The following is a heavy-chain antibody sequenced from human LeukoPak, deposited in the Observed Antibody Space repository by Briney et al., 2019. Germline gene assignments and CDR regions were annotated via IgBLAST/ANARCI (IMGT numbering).Heavy chain of an antibody. CDR1: GFTFSHCT. V-gene: IGHV3-23*01. D-gene: IGHD3-22*01. J-gene: IGHJ4*02. CDR2: ISARDSGT. CDR3: AKDMYYYDSSGYFPFGY. Sequence: GGSLKLSCADSGFTFSHCTLKWVRQGPGKGLEWVSAISARDSGTYYADSVKGRFTISRDNSKNTLYLQMNSLRAEDTAVYYCAKDMYYYDSSGYFPFGYWGQGTLVTVSS.